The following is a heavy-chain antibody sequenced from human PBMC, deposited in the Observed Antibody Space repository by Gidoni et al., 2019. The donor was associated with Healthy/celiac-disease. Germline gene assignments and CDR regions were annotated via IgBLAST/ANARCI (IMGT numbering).Heavy chain of an antibody. J-gene: IGHJ3*02. CDR2: ISAYNGNT. CDR1: GSSFTSYG. D-gene: IGHD3-22*01. V-gene: IGHV1-18*01. CDR3: AVTLTYYYDSSGRRVRRAFDI. Sequence: VQLVQSGAEVKKPGASVNVACKASGSSFTSYGIRCVRQAPGQGLEWMGWISAYNGNTNYAKKLQGRVTMTTDTSTSTAYMELRSLRSDDTAVYYCAVTLTYYYDSSGRRVRRAFDIWGQGTMVTVSS.